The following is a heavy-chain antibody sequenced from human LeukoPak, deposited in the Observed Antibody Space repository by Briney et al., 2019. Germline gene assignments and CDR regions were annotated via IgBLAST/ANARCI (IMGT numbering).Heavy chain of an antibody. CDR1: SYSINSDYY. D-gene: IGHD3-9*01. V-gene: IGHV4-38-2*02. CDR2: MYHSGSTYYNPSRST. CDR3: ARRYFDWPNWFDP. Sequence: PSETLSLTCTVSSYSINSDYYWGWIRQPPGKGLEWIGSMYHSGSTYYNPSRSTYYNPSLKSRVTISVDTSMTQFSLTLSSVTAADTAVYYCARRYFDWPNWFDPWGQGTLVTVSS. J-gene: IGHJ5*02.